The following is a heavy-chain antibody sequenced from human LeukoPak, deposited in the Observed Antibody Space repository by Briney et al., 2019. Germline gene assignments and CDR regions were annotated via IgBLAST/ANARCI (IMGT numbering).Heavy chain of an antibody. D-gene: IGHD6-13*01. CDR3: ASSYSSSWFVYFDY. V-gene: IGHV4-59*08. CDR1: GASISSFY. J-gene: IGHJ4*02. CDR2: IYYSGST. Sequence: PSETLSLTCTVSGASISSFYWSWIRQPPGKGLEWIGYIYYSGSTNYNPSLKSRVTISVDTSKNQFSLKLSSVTAADTAVYYCASSYSSSWFVYFDYWGQGTLVTVSS.